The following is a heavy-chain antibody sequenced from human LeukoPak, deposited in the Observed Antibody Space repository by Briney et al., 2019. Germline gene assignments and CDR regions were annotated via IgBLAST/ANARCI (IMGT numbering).Heavy chain of an antibody. CDR1: GYTFTGYY. Sequence: ASVKVSCKASGYTFTGYYMHWVRQPPGQGLEWMGRINPNSGGTNYAQKFQGRVTMTRDTSISTAYMELSRLRSDDTAVYYCARRVGSADGFDYWGQGTLVTVSS. CDR3: ARRVGSADGFDY. V-gene: IGHV1-2*06. J-gene: IGHJ4*02. D-gene: IGHD6-13*01. CDR2: INPNSGGT.